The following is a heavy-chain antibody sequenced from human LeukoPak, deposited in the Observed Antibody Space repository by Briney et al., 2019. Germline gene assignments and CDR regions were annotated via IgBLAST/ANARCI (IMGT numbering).Heavy chain of an antibody. J-gene: IGHJ4*02. CDR3: ARGDCSSTSCHDY. CDR2: IYYSGST. Sequence: SQTLSLTCTVSGGSISSGDYYWSWIRQPPGKGLQWIGYIYYSGSTYYNPSLKSRVTISVDTSKNQFSLKLSSVTAADTAVYYCARGDCSSTSCHDYWGQGTLVTVSS. D-gene: IGHD2-2*01. V-gene: IGHV4-30-4*08. CDR1: GGSISSGDYY.